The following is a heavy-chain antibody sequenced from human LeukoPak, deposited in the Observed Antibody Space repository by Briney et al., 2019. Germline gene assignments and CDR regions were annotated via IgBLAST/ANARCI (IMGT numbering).Heavy chain of an antibody. CDR1: GGFISSYY. Sequence: SETLSLTCTVSGGFISSYYWSWIRQHAGKGLEWIGRIYTSGSTNYNPSLKSRVTMSVDTSKNQFSLKLSSVTAADTAVYYCARTQTYYDFWSGYSTAPTYGMDVWGQGTTVTVSS. D-gene: IGHD3-3*01. J-gene: IGHJ6*02. V-gene: IGHV4-4*07. CDR3: ARTQTYYDFWSGYSTAPTYGMDV. CDR2: IYTSGST.